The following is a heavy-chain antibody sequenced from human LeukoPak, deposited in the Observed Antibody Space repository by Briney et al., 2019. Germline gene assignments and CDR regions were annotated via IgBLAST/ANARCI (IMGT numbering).Heavy chain of an antibody. J-gene: IGHJ4*02. D-gene: IGHD1-1*01. CDR3: ARAERNAGAFDY. V-gene: IGHV3-30*01. Sequence: SVKGRFTISRDNSKNTLYVQMNSLRAEDTAVYYCARAERNAGAFDYWGQGTLVTVSS.